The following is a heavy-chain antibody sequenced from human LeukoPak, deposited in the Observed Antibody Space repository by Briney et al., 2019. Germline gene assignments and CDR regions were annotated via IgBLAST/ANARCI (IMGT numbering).Heavy chain of an antibody. CDR2: IYYSGST. J-gene: IGHJ3*02. CDR3: ARGTLRFLEWLPSCFDI. D-gene: IGHD3-3*01. V-gene: IGHV4-31*03. CDR1: GGSISSGGYY. Sequence: NPSETLSLTCTVSGGSISSGGYYWSWIRQHPGKGLEWIGYIYYSGSTYYNPSLKSRVTISVDTSKNQFSLKLSSVTAADTAVYYCARGTLRFLEWLPSCFDIWGQGTMVTVSS.